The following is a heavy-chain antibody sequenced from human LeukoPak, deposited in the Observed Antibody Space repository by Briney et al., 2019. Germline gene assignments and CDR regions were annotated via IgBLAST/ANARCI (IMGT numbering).Heavy chain of an antibody. J-gene: IGHJ3*02. Sequence: SETLSLTCTVSGGSISSSSYYWGWIRQPPGKGLEWIGSIYYSGSTNYNPSLKSRVTISVDTSKNQFSLKLNSVTAADTAVYYCAREVGYYQGAFDIWGQGTMVTVSS. V-gene: IGHV4-39*07. CDR2: IYYSGST. CDR1: GGSISSSSYY. D-gene: IGHD2-2*01. CDR3: AREVGYYQGAFDI.